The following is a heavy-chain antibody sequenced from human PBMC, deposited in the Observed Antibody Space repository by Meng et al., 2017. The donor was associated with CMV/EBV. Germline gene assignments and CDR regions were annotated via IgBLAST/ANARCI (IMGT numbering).Heavy chain of an antibody. D-gene: IGHD1-26*01. CDR3: AREAGFRSGSSRYFDY. V-gene: IGHV1-69*05. Sequence: SGGTFSSYAISWVRQAPGQGLEWMGGIIPIFGTANYAQKFQGRVTITTDESTSTAYMELSSLRSEDTAVYYCAREAGFRSGSSRYFDYWGQGTLVTVSS. CDR2: IIPIFGTA. J-gene: IGHJ4*02. CDR1: GGTFSSYA.